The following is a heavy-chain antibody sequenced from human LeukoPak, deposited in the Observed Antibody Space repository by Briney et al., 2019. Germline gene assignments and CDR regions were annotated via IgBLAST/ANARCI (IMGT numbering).Heavy chain of an antibody. Sequence: GGSLRLSCAASGFTFSSYAMHWVRQAPGKGLEWVAVISYDGSNKYYADSVKGRFTISRDNSKNTLYLQMNSLRAEDTAVYYCARDQHSSSWYLTGGLDYWGQGTLVTVSP. CDR1: GFTFSSYA. CDR2: ISYDGSNK. J-gene: IGHJ4*02. V-gene: IGHV3-30*04. D-gene: IGHD6-13*01. CDR3: ARDQHSSSWYLTGGLDY.